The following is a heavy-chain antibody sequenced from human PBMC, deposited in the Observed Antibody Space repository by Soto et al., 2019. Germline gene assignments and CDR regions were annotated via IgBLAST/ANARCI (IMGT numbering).Heavy chain of an antibody. Sequence: AASVKVSCKASGGTFSSYAISWVRQAPGQGLEWMGGIIPIFGTANYAQKFQGRVTITADESTSTAYMELSSLRSEDTAVYYCARDDVDTAMPYRMDVWGQGTTVPVSS. D-gene: IGHD5-18*01. V-gene: IGHV1-69*13. CDR1: GGTFSSYA. CDR3: ARDDVDTAMPYRMDV. CDR2: IIPIFGTA. J-gene: IGHJ6*02.